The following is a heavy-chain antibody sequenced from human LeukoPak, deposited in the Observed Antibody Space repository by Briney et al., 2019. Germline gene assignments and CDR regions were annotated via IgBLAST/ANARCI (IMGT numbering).Heavy chain of an antibody. CDR3: ARGGGNNELFDY. J-gene: IGHJ4*02. CDR2: IYYSGST. CDR1: GGSISSGGYY. D-gene: IGHD4-23*01. V-gene: IGHV4-61*08. Sequence: SETLSLTCTVSGGSISSGGYYWSWIRQPPGKGLEWIGYIYYSGSTNYNPSLKSRVTISVDTSKNQFSLKLSSVTAADTAVYYCARGGGNNELFDYWGQGTLVTVSS.